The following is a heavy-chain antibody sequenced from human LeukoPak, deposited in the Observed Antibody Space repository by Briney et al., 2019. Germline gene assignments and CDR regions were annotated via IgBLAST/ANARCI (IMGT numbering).Heavy chain of an antibody. D-gene: IGHD6-6*01. J-gene: IGHJ4*02. V-gene: IGHV4-59*08. Sequence: PSETLSLTCTVSGASISNFYWSWIRQPPGKGLEWIGYISYIGSTNYNPSLKSRVTISVDTSKNQFSLRLTSVTAADTAVYCCARHGGRYSSSSGLLDYRGQGTLVTVSS. CDR2: ISYIGST. CDR1: GASISNFY. CDR3: ARHGGRYSSSSGLLDY.